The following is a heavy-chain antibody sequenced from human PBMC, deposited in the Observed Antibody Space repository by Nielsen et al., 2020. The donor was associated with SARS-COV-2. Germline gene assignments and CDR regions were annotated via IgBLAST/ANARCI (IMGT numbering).Heavy chain of an antibody. J-gene: IGHJ4*02. D-gene: IGHD1-26*01. Sequence: GGSLRLSCAASGFTVSSNYMSWVRQAPGKGLEWVSVIYSGGSTYYADSVKGRFTISRDNSKNTLYLQMNSLRAEDTAVYYCAKVERVGAQRDYWGQGTLVTVSS. CDR1: GFTVSSNY. CDR2: IYSGGST. CDR3: AKVERVGAQRDY. V-gene: IGHV3-53*01.